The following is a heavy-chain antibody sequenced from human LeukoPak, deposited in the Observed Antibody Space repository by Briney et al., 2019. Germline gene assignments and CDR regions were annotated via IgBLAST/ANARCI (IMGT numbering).Heavy chain of an antibody. CDR1: GYTFTNYY. V-gene: IGHV1-46*01. CDR2: INPSGGSS. J-gene: IGHJ4*02. D-gene: IGHD1-26*01. CDR3: AGSGTSTNFDY. Sequence: ASVKVSCKTSGYTFTNYYMHWVRQAPGQGLQWMGVINPSGGSSTYAQKFQGRVTMTRNTSISTAYMELSSLRSEDTAVYYCAGSGTSTNFDYWGQGTLVTVSS.